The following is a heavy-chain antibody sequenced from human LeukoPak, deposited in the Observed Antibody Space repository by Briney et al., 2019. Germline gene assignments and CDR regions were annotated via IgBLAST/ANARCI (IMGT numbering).Heavy chain of an antibody. CDR3: ASGISGVAAAGA. Sequence: PSETLSLTCAVYGGSFSGYYWSWIRQPPGKGLEWIGEINHSGSTNYNPSLKSRVTISVDTSKNQFSLKLSSVTAADTAVYYCASGISGVAAAGAWSQGTLVTVSS. J-gene: IGHJ5*02. V-gene: IGHV4-34*01. CDR1: GGSFSGYY. D-gene: IGHD6-13*01. CDR2: INHSGST.